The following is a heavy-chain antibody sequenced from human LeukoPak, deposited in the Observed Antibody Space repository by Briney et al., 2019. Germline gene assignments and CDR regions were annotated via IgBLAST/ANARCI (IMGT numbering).Heavy chain of an antibody. D-gene: IGHD6-19*01. Sequence: ASVTVSCKASGYTFIGHFIHWVRQAPGQGLEWMGWINPNSGSTNYAQKFKGRVTMTRDTSISTTYMELNSLRSDDTALYYCTRDRGYGWYVSDHWGQGTLVTVSS. CDR2: INPNSGST. CDR1: GYTFIGHF. V-gene: IGHV1-2*02. J-gene: IGHJ4*02. CDR3: TRDRGYGWYVSDH.